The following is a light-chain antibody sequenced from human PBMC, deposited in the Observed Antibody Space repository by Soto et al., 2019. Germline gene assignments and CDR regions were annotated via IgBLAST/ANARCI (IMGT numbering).Light chain of an antibody. CDR2: VGS. CDR3: MQTLQTPGT. CDR1: QSLVHKNGYKY. J-gene: IGKJ5*01. Sequence: DIVMSQSPLSLPVTPGETPSISFRAGQSLVHKNGYKYLDWYLQKSGQSPQLLIYVGSNRHSGVPERFSGSGSGTDFTLKISRVEGEDVGIYYCMQTLQTPGTFGQGTRLEI. V-gene: IGKV2-28*01.